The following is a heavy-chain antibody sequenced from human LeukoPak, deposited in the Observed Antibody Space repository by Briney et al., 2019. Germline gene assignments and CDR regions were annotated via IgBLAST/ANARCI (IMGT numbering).Heavy chain of an antibody. CDR3: AKDFGGYYYYYYMDV. J-gene: IGHJ6*03. CDR2: IGGSGGNT. D-gene: IGHD4-23*01. V-gene: IGHV3-23*01. Sequence: GGTLRLSCAASGFTFSSYDMNWVRQAPGKGLEWVSAIGGSGGNTYYADSVKGRFTVSRDNSKNTLYLQMNSLRAEDTALYYCAKDFGGYYYYYYMDVWGKGTTVTISS. CDR1: GFTFSSYD.